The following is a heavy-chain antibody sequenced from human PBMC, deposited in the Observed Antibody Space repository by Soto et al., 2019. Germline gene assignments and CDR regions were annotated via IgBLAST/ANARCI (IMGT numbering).Heavy chain of an antibody. CDR2: INHSGST. V-gene: IGHV4-34*01. CDR3: ARTIPITMIGENDAFDI. D-gene: IGHD3-22*01. Sequence: QVQLQQWGAGLLKPSETLSLTCAVYGGSFSGYYWSWIRQPPGKGLEWIGEINHSGSTNYNPSLKSRVTISVDTSKNQFSLKMSSVTAADTAVYYCARTIPITMIGENDAFDIWGRGTMVTVSS. J-gene: IGHJ3*02. CDR1: GGSFSGYY.